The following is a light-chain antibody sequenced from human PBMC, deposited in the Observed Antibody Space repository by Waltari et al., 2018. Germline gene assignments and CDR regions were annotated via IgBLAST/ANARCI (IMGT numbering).Light chain of an antibody. J-gene: IGKJ4*01. CDR1: QSILYRSSNRNA. Sequence: DIVMTQSPDSLAVSLVERATITCKSSQSILYRSSNRNALAWYQQKPGQPPKLLFFWAATRESGAPDRFSVSGSGTDFTLTISSLQAEDVAVYYCQQYYNAPLTFGGGTKVEIK. V-gene: IGKV4-1*01. CDR3: QQYYNAPLT. CDR2: WAA.